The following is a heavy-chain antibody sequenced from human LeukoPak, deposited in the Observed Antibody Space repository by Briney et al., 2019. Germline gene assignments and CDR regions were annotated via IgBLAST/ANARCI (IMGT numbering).Heavy chain of an antibody. Sequence: PSETLSLTCTVSGGSISSYYWTWIRQPPGKGLEWIGSLYYSGSTNYNPSLKSRVTISVDTSKNQFSLKLSSVTAADTAVYYCARESKDTAMVSDVDYWGQGTLVTVSS. J-gene: IGHJ4*02. D-gene: IGHD5-18*01. V-gene: IGHV4-59*12. CDR2: LYYSGST. CDR1: GGSISSYY. CDR3: ARESKDTAMVSDVDY.